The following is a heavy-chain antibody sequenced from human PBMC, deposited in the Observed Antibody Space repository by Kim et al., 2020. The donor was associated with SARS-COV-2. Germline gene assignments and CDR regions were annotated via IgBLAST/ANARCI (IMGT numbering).Heavy chain of an antibody. CDR3: AKDKFQYSSSWGDY. J-gene: IGHJ4*02. Sequence: ADSVKGRFTISRDNSKNTLYLQMNSLRAEDTAVYYCAKDKFQYSSSWGDYWGQGTLVTVSS. V-gene: IGHV3-23*01. D-gene: IGHD6-13*01.